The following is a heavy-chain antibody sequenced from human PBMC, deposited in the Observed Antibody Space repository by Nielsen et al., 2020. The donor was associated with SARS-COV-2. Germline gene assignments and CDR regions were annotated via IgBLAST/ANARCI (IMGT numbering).Heavy chain of an antibody. Sequence: LSLTCAASGFTFSSYWMSWVRQAPGKGLEWVANIKQDGSEKYYVDSVKGRFTISRDNAKNSLYLQMNSLRAEDTAVYYCARVDYDYVWGSYQGYWGQGTLVTVSS. CDR2: IKQDGSEK. V-gene: IGHV3-7*01. CDR1: GFTFSSYW. J-gene: IGHJ4*02. D-gene: IGHD3-16*02. CDR3: ARVDYDYVWGSYQGY.